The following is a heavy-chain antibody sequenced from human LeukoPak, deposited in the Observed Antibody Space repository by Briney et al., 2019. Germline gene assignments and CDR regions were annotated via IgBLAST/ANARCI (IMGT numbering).Heavy chain of an antibody. CDR2: ISDSSSHT. Sequence: PGGSLRLSCAASGFTLSNYNMNWVRQAPGKGLEWVSFISDSSSHTFYSDSVKGRFTVSRDNVKNSLHLQMNSLRAEDTAIYYCARDGEGGAAAGYWGQGTLVTVSS. CDR1: GFTLSNYN. D-gene: IGHD6-13*01. V-gene: IGHV3-48*01. J-gene: IGHJ4*02. CDR3: ARDGEGGAAAGY.